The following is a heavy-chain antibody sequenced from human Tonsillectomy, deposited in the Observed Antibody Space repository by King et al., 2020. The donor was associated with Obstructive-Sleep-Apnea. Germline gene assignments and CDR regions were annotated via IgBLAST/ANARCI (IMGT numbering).Heavy chain of an antibody. CDR1: GYTFTSYG. J-gene: IGHJ4*02. D-gene: IGHD6-13*01. CDR3: ARYAYAAVGSTDYFDY. CDR2: ISVYNGDT. V-gene: IGHV1-18*04. Sequence: VQLVESGVEVKKPGASVKVSCKASGYTFTSYGITWVRLAPGQGLEWMGWISVYNGDTKYAQKFQGRVTMTTDTSPNTAYMELRSLRSDDTAVYYCARYAYAAVGSTDYFDYWGQGTLVTVSS.